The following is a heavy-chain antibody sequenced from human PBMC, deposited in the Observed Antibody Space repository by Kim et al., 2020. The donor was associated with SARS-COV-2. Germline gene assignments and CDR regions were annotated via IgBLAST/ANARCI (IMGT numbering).Heavy chain of an antibody. D-gene: IGHD4-4*01. CDR2: INHSGST. J-gene: IGHJ6*01. CDR3: ARRGANYSNYDRRRLYYGMYV. V-gene: IGHV4-34*01. CDR1: GGSFSGYY. Sequence: SETLSLTCAVYGGSFSGYYWSWIRQPPGKGLEWIGEINHSGSTNYNPSLKSRVTISVDTSKNQFSLKPSSVTAADTAVYYCARRGANYSNYDRRRLYYGMYVWGQGTTVTVSS.